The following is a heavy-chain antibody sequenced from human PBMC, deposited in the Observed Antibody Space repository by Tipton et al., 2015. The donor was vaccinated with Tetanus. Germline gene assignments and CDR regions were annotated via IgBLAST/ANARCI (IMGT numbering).Heavy chain of an antibody. Sequence: TLSLTCSVSGDSISSFYWSWIRQPAGKGLEWIGRIYTSGSTNYNPTLKSRVTISVDTSKNQFSLKLDSVTAADAAVYYCARPGVGGYTGYYFDFWGQGTVVTVSS. V-gene: IGHV4-4*07. CDR2: IYTSGST. J-gene: IGHJ4*02. CDR1: GDSISSFY. D-gene: IGHD5-12*01. CDR3: ARPGVGGYTGYYFDF.